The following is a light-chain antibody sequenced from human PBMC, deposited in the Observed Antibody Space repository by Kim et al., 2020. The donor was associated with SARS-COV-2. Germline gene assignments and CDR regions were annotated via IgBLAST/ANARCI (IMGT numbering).Light chain of an antibody. CDR3: QQYGGSPLT. Sequence: PGKRATLPCRASQSVGSNYLAWYQQKPGQAPRLLIYDASNRATDIPDRFSGSGSGTDFTLTISRLEPEDYAVYFCQQYGGSPLTFGGGTKVDIK. CDR1: QSVGSNY. V-gene: IGKV3-20*01. CDR2: DAS. J-gene: IGKJ4*01.